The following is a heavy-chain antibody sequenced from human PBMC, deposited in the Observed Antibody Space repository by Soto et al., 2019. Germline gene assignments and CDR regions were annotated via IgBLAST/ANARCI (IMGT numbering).Heavy chain of an antibody. J-gene: IGHJ6*02. Sequence: ASVKVSCKASGYTFTSYAMHWVRQAPGQRLEWMGWINAGNGNTKYSQKFQGRVTITRDTSASTAYMELRSLRSDDTAVYYCARDRETTVTTLGYYYYYGMDVWGQGTTVTVSS. V-gene: IGHV1-3*01. CDR3: ARDRETTVTTLGYYYYYGMDV. CDR2: INAGNGNT. CDR1: GYTFTSYA. D-gene: IGHD4-17*01.